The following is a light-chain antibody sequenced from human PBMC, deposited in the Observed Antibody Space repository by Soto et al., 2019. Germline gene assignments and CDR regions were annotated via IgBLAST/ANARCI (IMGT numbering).Light chain of an antibody. CDR3: QQYGSSST. J-gene: IGKJ2*01. CDR2: GAS. V-gene: IGKV3-20*01. Sequence: EIVLTQSPGTLSLSPGERATLSCRASQSVSSSYLAWYQQKPGQAPRLLIYGASSRGTGVPDGFSGSGSATHFTLTISRLEPEDFAVYYCQQYGSSSTFGQGAKLEIK. CDR1: QSVSSSY.